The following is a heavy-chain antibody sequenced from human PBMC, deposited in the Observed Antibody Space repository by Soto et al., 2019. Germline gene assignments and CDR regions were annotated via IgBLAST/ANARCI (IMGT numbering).Heavy chain of an antibody. CDR2: ISYDGSNK. V-gene: IGHV3-30-3*01. J-gene: IGHJ6*02. CDR3: ARAGYCSSTSCYIHYYGMDV. D-gene: IGHD2-2*02. Sequence: PGGSLRLSCAASGFTFSSYAMHWVRQAPGKGLEWVAVISYDGSNKYYADSVKGRFTISRDNSKNTLYLQMNSLRAEDTAVYYCARAGYCSSTSCYIHYYGMDVWGQGATVTVS. CDR1: GFTFSSYA.